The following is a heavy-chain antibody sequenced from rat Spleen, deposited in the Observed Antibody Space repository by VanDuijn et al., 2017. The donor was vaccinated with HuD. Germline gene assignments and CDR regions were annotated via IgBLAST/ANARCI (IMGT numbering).Heavy chain of an antibody. D-gene: IGHD1-3*01. J-gene: IGHJ2*01. Sequence: EVQLVESGGGLVQPGRSMSLSCAASGFIFSNYYMVWVRQAPTKGLEWVTSIPNAGGSPYYRDSVKGRFTVSRDNAKSTLYLQMDSMRSEDTATYYGARHELSHFFDDWGQGVMVTVSS. CDR3: ARHELSHFFDD. CDR2: IPNAGGSP. CDR1: GFIFSNYY. V-gene: IGHV5-25*01.